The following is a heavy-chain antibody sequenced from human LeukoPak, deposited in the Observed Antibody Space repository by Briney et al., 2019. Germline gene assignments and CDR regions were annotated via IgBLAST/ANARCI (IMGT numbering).Heavy chain of an antibody. J-gene: IGHJ4*02. Sequence: PGGSLRLSCAASGFTFSSYEMNWVRQAPGKGLEWVSYISSSGSTIYYADSVKGRFTISRDNAKNSLYLQMNSLRAEDTAVYYCARGHRYGSGSYYKFFDYWGQGTLVTVSS. CDR3: ARGHRYGSGSYYKFFDY. CDR1: GFTFSSYE. V-gene: IGHV3-48*03. D-gene: IGHD3-10*01. CDR2: ISSSGSTI.